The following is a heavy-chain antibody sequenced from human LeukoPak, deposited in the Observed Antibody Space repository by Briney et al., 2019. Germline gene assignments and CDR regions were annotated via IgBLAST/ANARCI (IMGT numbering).Heavy chain of an antibody. Sequence: QPGGSLRLSCAASGFTFSSYAMSWVRQAPGKGLEWVSAISGSGGSTYYADSVKGRFTIFRDNSKNTLYLQMNSLRAEDTAVYYCAKVARLGIAAAGTGAFDIWGQGTMVTVSS. CDR2: ISGSGGST. CDR3: AKVARLGIAAAGTGAFDI. CDR1: GFTFSSYA. V-gene: IGHV3-23*01. D-gene: IGHD6-13*01. J-gene: IGHJ3*02.